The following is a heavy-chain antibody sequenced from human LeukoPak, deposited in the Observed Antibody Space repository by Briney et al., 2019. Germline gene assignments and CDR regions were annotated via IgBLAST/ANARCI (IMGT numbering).Heavy chain of an antibody. Sequence: PGGSLRLSCAASGFTFSSYWMHWVRYAPGKGLVWVSRINSDGSSTSYADSVKGRFTISRDNAKNTLYLQMNSLRAEDTAVYYCAREVDTAMVAYYFDYWGQGTLVTVSS. J-gene: IGHJ4*02. CDR1: GFTFSSYW. V-gene: IGHV3-74*01. CDR3: AREVDTAMVAYYFDY. D-gene: IGHD5-18*01. CDR2: INSDGSST.